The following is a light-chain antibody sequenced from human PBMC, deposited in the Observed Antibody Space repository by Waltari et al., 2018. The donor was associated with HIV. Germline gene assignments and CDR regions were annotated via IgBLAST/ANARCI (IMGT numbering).Light chain of an antibody. CDR1: SRNVGRYAR. CDR2: EFS. Sequence: QSALTQPPSVSGSPGPSLALPSTGTSRNVGRYARVPWYQQSPGTAPNLIIYEFSNRPSGVPVRFSGSKSGNTASLTISGLQPEDEADYYCSSFTTSGTWVFGGGTKLTVL. V-gene: IGLV2-18*02. CDR3: SSFTTSGTWV. J-gene: IGLJ3*02.